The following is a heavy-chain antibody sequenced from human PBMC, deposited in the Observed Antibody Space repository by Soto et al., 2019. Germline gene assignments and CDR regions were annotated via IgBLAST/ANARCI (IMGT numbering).Heavy chain of an antibody. CDR1: GFTFSSYS. D-gene: IGHD3-3*01. CDR3: ARVFLGSLEWPQSGGY. CDR2: ISSSSSYI. J-gene: IGHJ4*02. V-gene: IGHV3-21*01. Sequence: GGSVRLSCAASGFTFSSYSMNWVRQAPGKGLEWVSSISSSSSYIYYADSVKGRFTISRDNAKNSLYLQMNSLRAEDTAVYYCARVFLGSLEWPQSGGYWGQGTLVTVSS.